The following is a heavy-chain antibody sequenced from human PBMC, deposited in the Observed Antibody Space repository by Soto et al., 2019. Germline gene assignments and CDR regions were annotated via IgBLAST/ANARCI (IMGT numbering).Heavy chain of an antibody. CDR2: ISYDGSNK. D-gene: IGHD3-22*01. V-gene: IGHV3-30-3*01. CDR3: ARGRYYDSSGYFFREGFYYYYGMDV. Sequence: GGSLRLSCAASGFTFSSYAMHWVRQAPGKGLEWVAVISYDGSNKYYADSVKGRFTISRDNSKNTLYLQMNSLRAEDTAVYYCARGRYYDSSGYFFREGFYYYYGMDVWGQGTTVTVSS. J-gene: IGHJ6*02. CDR1: GFTFSSYA.